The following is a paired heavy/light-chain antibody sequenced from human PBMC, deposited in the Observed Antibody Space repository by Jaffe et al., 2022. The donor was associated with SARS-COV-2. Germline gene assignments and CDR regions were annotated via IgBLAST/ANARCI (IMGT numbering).Light chain of an antibody. V-gene: IGKV3-20*01. CDR2: GAS. Sequence: EIVLTQSPGTLSLSPGERATLSCRASQTVSSTYLAWYQQKPGQAPRLLIYGASNRVTGIPDRFSGSGSGTDFTLTISRLEPEDFAVYYCQQYGHSPPGYTFGQGTKLEIK. CDR1: QTVSSTY. CDR3: QQYGHSPPGYT. J-gene: IGKJ2*01.
Heavy chain of an antibody. V-gene: IGHV4-4*02. J-gene: IGHJ4*02. D-gene: IGHD5-18*01. CDR1: GDSASGINW. Sequence: QVQLQESGPGLVEPSGTLSLTCAVSGDSASGINWWSWVRQPPGKGLEWIGEVHHSGTTNYNPSLKSRVSISVDRSKNGLSLKLNSVTAADTAVYYCVENGYYCLEFWGQGTLVTVSS. CDR2: VHHSGTT. CDR3: VENGYYCLEF.